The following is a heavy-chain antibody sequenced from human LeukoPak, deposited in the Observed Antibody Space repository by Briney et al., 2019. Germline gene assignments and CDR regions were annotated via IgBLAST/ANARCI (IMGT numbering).Heavy chain of an antibody. D-gene: IGHD4-11*01. J-gene: IGHJ5*02. CDR1: GGSISSGGYY. V-gene: IGHV4-31*03. CDR2: IYYSGST. Sequence: SQTLSLTCTVSGGSISSGGYYWSWIRQHPGKGLEWIGYIYYSGSTYYNPSLKSRVTISVDTSKNQFSLKLSSVTAADTAVYYCARAAADYSNYGWFDPWSQGTLVTVSS. CDR3: ARAAADYSNYGWFDP.